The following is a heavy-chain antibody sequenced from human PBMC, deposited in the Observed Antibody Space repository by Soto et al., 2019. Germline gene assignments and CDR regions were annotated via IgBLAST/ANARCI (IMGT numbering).Heavy chain of an antibody. CDR2: ISVSTSAYT. J-gene: IGHJ4*02. D-gene: IGHD2-2*01. CDR1: GLSFSDYY. CDR3: AASLGTRLYEF. Sequence: RRLSCAVSGLSFSDYYMSWIRQAPGKGLEWVSLISVSTSAYTNYADSVKGRFTISRDNAKNLLYLQMNSLTADDTAIYYCAASLGTRLYEFWGQGTLVTVS. V-gene: IGHV3-11*06.